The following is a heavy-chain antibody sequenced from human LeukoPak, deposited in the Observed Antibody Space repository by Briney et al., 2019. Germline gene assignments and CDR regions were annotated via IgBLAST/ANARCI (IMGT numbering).Heavy chain of an antibody. CDR1: GGSISSGSYY. CDR3: AREDVGLEYCGGDCYSGVDY. CDR2: IYTSGST. Sequence: SETLSLTCTVSGGSISSGSYYWSWIRQPAGKGLEWIGRIYTSGSTNYNPSLKSRVTISVDTSKNQFSLKLSSVTAADTAVYYCAREDVGLEYCGGDCYSGVDYWGQGTLVTVSS. D-gene: IGHD2-21*02. V-gene: IGHV4-61*02. J-gene: IGHJ4*02.